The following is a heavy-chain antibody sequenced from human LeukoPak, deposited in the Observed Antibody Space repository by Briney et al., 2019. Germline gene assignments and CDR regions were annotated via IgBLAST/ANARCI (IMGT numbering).Heavy chain of an antibody. CDR3: ARGRSGYHYDY. CDR2: ISSSSSTI. Sequence: GGSLRLSCAASGFTFSSYSMNWVRQAPGKGLEWVSYISSSSSTIYYADSVEGRFTISRDNAKNSLYLQMNSLRAEDTAVYYCARGRSGYHYDYWGQGTLVTVSS. J-gene: IGHJ4*02. V-gene: IGHV3-48*01. D-gene: IGHD3-22*01. CDR1: GFTFSSYS.